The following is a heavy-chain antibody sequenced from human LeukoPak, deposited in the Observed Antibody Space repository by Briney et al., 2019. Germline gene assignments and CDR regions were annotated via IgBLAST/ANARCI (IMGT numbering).Heavy chain of an antibody. D-gene: IGHD3-10*01. CDR2: IYYSGST. CDR3: ARDKPAGGSGSYYQFDY. J-gene: IGHJ4*02. Sequence: VKPSETLSLTCTVSGGSISSYYWSWIRQPPGKGLEWIGYIYYSGSTDYNPSLKSRVTISVDTSKNQFSLKLSSVTAADTAVYYCARDKPAGGSGSYYQFDYWGQGTLVTVSS. V-gene: IGHV4-59*01. CDR1: GGSISSYY.